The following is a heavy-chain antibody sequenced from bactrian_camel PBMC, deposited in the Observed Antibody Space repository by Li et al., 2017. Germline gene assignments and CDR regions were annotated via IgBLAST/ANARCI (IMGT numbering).Heavy chain of an antibody. J-gene: IGHJ4*01. CDR2: ISTGRSNT. D-gene: IGHD2*01. CDR1: GYTYRGNC. Sequence: DVQLVESGGGSVEAGGSLRLSCIASGYTYRGNCMGWFRQTPGKEREGVAVISTGRSNTYYADSVKGRFTISQDNAKNTVYLQMNSLKPEDTAMYYCALMPYFLCGGSRFSKLSWLHLGQGTQVTVS. V-gene: IGHV3S40*01.